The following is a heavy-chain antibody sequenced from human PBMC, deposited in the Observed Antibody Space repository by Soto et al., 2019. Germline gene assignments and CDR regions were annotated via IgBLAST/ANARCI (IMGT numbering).Heavy chain of an antibody. Sequence: GESLKISCKGSGYSFTSYWIGWVRQMPGKGLEWMGIIYPGDSDTRYSPSFQGQVTISADKSISTAYLQWSSLKASDTAMYYCARRLRHLMVSNAFDIWGQGTMVTVSS. D-gene: IGHD2-8*01. CDR1: GYSFTSYW. CDR2: IYPGDSDT. J-gene: IGHJ3*02. V-gene: IGHV5-51*01. CDR3: ARRLRHLMVSNAFDI.